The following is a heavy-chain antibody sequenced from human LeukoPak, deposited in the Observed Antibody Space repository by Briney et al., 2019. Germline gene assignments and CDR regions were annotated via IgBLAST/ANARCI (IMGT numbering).Heavy chain of an antibody. V-gene: IGHV3-9*01. J-gene: IGHJ6*02. Sequence: PGGSLRLSCAASGLTFDDYAMHWVRQAPGKGLEWVSGISWNSGSIGYADSVKGRFTISRDNAKNSLYLQMNSLRAEDTALYYCARTAMRRITMVRGVIPPLVGMDVWGQGTTVTVSS. CDR3: ARTAMRRITMVRGVIPPLVGMDV. CDR2: ISWNSGSI. CDR1: GLTFDDYA. D-gene: IGHD3-10*01.